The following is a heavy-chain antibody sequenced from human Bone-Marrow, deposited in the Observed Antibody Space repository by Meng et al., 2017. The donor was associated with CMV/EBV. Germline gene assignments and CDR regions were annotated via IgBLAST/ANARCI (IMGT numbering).Heavy chain of an antibody. CDR3: ARRRGAAAAQGSNWFDP. Sequence: SQTLSLTCAVYGVSFSGYYWSWIRQPPGKGLEWIGEINHSGSTNYNPSLKSRVTISVDTSKNQFSLKLSSVTAADTAVYYCARRRGAAAAQGSNWFDPWGQGTLVTVSS. D-gene: IGHD6-13*01. CDR2: INHSGST. J-gene: IGHJ5*02. V-gene: IGHV4-34*01. CDR1: GVSFSGYY.